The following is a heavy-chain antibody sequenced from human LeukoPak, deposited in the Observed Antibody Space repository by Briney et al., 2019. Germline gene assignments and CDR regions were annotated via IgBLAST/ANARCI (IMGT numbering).Heavy chain of an antibody. CDR1: GYSISSGYY. CDR3: AEGGFGEYLQN. CDR2: IYHSGST. Sequence: SETLSLTCTVSGYSISSGYYWGWIRQPPGKGLEWIGSIYHSGSTYYNPSLKSRVTISVDTSKNQFSLKLSSVTAADTAVYYCAEGGFGEYLQNWGQGTLVTVSS. D-gene: IGHD3-10*01. J-gene: IGHJ4*02. V-gene: IGHV4-38-2*02.